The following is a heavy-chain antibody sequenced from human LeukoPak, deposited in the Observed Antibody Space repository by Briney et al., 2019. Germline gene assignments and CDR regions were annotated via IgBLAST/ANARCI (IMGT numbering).Heavy chain of an antibody. Sequence: NSSETLSLTCAVYGGSFSGYYWSWIRQPPGKGLEWIGEINHSGSTNYNPALQSRVTISVDTSKNQFSLQLSSVTAADTAVYYCARADPPLSVVYWGQGTLVTVSS. J-gene: IGHJ4*02. V-gene: IGHV4-34*01. CDR2: INHSGST. CDR1: GGSFSGYY. CDR3: ARADPPLSVVY. D-gene: IGHD3-16*01.